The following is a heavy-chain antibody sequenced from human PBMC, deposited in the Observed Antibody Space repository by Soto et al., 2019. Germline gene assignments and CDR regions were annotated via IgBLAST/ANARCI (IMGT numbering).Heavy chain of an antibody. CDR2: IIPIFGTA. V-gene: IGHV1-69*06. Sequence: QVQLVQSGAEVKKPGSSVKVSCKASGGTFSSYAISWVRQAPGQGLEWMGGIIPIFGTANYAQKFQGRVTITADKSTSRAYMELSSVRCGDRAVDCCARVGAGCGGIDYWGQGTLVTVSS. CDR3: ARVGAGCGGIDY. J-gene: IGHJ4*02. D-gene: IGHD3-10*01. CDR1: GGTFSSYA.